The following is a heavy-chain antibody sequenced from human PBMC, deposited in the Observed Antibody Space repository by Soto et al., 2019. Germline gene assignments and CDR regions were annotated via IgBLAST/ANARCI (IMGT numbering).Heavy chain of an antibody. CDR3: AIAPRYGMDV. CDR1: GFTFSSYA. CDR2: INSDGSSA. J-gene: IGHJ6*02. Sequence: PGGSLRLSCAASGFTFSSYAMHWVRQAPGNGLVWLSRINSDGSSATYADSVKGRFTISRDKAKSTLYLQMNSLRAEDTAMYYCAIAPRYGMDVWGQGITVTVSS. V-gene: IGHV3-74*01.